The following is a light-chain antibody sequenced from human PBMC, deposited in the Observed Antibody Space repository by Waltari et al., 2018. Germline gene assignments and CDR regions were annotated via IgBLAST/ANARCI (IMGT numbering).Light chain of an antibody. J-gene: IGKJ4*01. CDR2: DAC. CDR3: QQRRDWPLT. V-gene: IGKV3-11*01. Sequence: TCSASESIGTGVAWYQKRPSQSPRLLIYDACYRGTGIPARCSSSGSETDCALTISSLQPGDFAVDYCQQRRDWPLTFGGGTRVQI. CDR1: ESIGTG.